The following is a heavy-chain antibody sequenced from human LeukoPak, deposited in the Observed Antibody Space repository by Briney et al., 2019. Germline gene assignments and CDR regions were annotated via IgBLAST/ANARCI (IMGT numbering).Heavy chain of an antibody. V-gene: IGHV3-48*03. CDR2: ISSSGSTI. J-gene: IGHJ4*02. Sequence: GGSLRLSCAASGFTFSSYEMNWVRQAPGKGLEWVSYISSSGSTIYYADSVKGRFTISRDNAKNSLYLQMNSLRAEDTAVYYCARGLNDIVVVPAAPRYFDYWGQGTLVTVSS. CDR3: ARGLNDIVVVPAAPRYFDY. CDR1: GFTFSSYE. D-gene: IGHD2-2*01.